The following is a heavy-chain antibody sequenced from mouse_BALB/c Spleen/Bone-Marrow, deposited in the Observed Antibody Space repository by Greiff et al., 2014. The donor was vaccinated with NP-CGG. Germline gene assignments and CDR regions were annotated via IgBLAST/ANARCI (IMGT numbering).Heavy chain of an antibody. J-gene: IGHJ4*01. CDR2: ISYSGST. CDR1: GDSITSGY. D-gene: IGHD2-2*01. V-gene: IGHV3-8*02. Sequence: EVNLVESGPSLVKPSQTLSLTCSVTGDSITSGYWNWIRKFPGNKLEYMGYISYSGSTYYNPSLKSRISIIRDTSKNQYYLQLKSMTTEYTATYDCARFGYDYALDYWGQGTSVTVSS. CDR3: ARFGYDYALDY.